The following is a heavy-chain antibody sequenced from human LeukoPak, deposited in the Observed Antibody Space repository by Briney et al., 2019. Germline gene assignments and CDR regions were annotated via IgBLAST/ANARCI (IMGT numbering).Heavy chain of an antibody. CDR2: ISWDGGST. CDR1: GFTFSSYW. D-gene: IGHD5-24*01. J-gene: IGHJ6*03. CDR3: AKEEKTHYYYYMDV. Sequence: GGSLRLSCAASGFTFSSYWMSWVRQAPGKGLEWVSLISWDGGSTYYADSVKGRFTISRDNSKNSLYLQMNSLRAEDTALYYCAKEEKTHYYYYMDVWGKGTTVTVSS. V-gene: IGHV3-43D*03.